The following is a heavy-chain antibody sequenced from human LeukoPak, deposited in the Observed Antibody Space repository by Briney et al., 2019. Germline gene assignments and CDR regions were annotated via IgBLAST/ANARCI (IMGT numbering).Heavy chain of an antibody. CDR1: GDSVSSNSAA. D-gene: IGHD5-12*01. V-gene: IGHV6-1*01. J-gene: IGHJ4*02. Sequence: SQTLSLTCAISGDSVSSNSAAWNWIRQSPSRGLEWLGRTYYRSKWYNDYAVSVKSRITISPDTSKNQFSLQLNSVTPEDTAVYYCAQEWGMVATWAPFDYWGQGTLVTVSS. CDR2: TYYRSKWYN. CDR3: AQEWGMVATWAPFDY.